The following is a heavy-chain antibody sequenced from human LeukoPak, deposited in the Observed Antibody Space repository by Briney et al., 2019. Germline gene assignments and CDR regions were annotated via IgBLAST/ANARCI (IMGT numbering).Heavy chain of an antibody. D-gene: IGHD2-15*01. CDR3: ARADIIVVAGATPVGSAFEY. CDR2: ISANKGDT. J-gene: IGHJ4*02. Sequence: VSLKVSCKTSGYTFISYGISWLRQAPGQGIEWMGWISANKGDTEYAQKFQGRLTVTRDTSTSTAYMELKRLKSDDTAVYYCARADIIVVAGATPVGSAFEYWGQGTLITVS. CDR1: GYTFISYG. V-gene: IGHV1-18*01.